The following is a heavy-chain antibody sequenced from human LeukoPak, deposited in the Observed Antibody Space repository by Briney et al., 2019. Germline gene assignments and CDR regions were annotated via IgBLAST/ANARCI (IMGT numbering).Heavy chain of an antibody. J-gene: IGHJ5*02. CDR3: ARGYCSGGSCYRTILYVNWFDP. CDR1: GGSISSYY. D-gene: IGHD2-15*01. CDR2: VYYSGST. V-gene: IGHV4-59*01. Sequence: SETLSLTCTVSGGSISSYYWSWIRQPPGKGLEWIGYVYYSGSTNYNPSLKSRVTISVDTSKNQFSLKLSSVPAADTAVYYCARGYCSGGSCYRTILYVNWFDPWGQGTLVTVSS.